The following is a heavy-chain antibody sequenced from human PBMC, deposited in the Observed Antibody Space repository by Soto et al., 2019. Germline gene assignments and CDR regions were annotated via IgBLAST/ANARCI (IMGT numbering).Heavy chain of an antibody. J-gene: IGHJ4*02. Sequence: EVQLVESGGGLVQPGGSLRLSCAASGFTVSSNYMSWVRQAPGKGLEWVSVIYSGGSTYYADSVKGRFTISRDNSKNTLYLQMNSLRAEDTAVYYCASTLYGSGSYYNSFRPLYWGQGTLVTVSS. V-gene: IGHV3-66*01. CDR3: ASTLYGSGSYYNSFRPLY. CDR2: IYSGGST. CDR1: GFTVSSNY. D-gene: IGHD3-10*01.